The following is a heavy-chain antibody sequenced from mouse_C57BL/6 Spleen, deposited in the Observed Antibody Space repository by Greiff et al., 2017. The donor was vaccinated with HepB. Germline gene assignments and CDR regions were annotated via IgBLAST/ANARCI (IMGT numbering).Heavy chain of an antibody. V-gene: IGHV1-62-2*01. CDR1: GYTFTEYT. CDR2: FYPGSGSI. Sequence: VQLQQSGAELVKPGASVKLSCKASGYTFTEYTIHWVKQRSGQGLEWIGWFYPGSGSIKYNEKFKDKATLTADKSSSTVYMELSRLTSEDSAVYFWARHEEGYYGSSCSWFAYWGQGTLVTVSA. D-gene: IGHD1-1*01. J-gene: IGHJ3*01. CDR3: ARHEEGYYGSSCSWFAY.